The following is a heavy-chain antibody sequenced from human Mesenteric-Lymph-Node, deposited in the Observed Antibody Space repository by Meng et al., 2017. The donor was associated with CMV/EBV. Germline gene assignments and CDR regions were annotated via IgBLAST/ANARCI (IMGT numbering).Heavy chain of an antibody. CDR1: GGSISSYY. V-gene: IGHV4-59*01. CDR3: ARTAHSPTTYYYGMDV. J-gene: IGHJ6*02. CDR2: IYYSGST. D-gene: IGHD2-21*02. Sequence: SETLSLTCTVSGGSISSYYWSWIRQPPGKGLEWIGYIYYSGSTNYNPSLKSRVTLSVDTSKNQFSLKLSSVTAADTAVYYCARTAHSPTTYYYGMDVWGQGTTVTVSS.